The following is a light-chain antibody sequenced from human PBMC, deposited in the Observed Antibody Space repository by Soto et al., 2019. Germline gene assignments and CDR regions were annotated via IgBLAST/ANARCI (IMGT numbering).Light chain of an antibody. Sequence: DIVMTQSPLSLPVTPGEPASISCRPSQSLLHSNGYNYLDWYLQKPGQSPQLLIYLGSNRASWGPGRFSVSGSGTDFTLKISRGEAEDVGVYYCMQALQTPQLTFGGGTKVEIK. J-gene: IGKJ4*01. CDR3: MQALQTPQLT. V-gene: IGKV2-28*01. CDR2: LGS. CDR1: QSLLHSNGYNY.